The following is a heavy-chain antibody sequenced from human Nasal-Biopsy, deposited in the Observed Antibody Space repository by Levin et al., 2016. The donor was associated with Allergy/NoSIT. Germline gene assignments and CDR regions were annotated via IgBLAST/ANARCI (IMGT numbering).Heavy chain of an antibody. CDR3: ARCRGAIDCVNTSCYCTSFDA. J-gene: IGHJ4*02. D-gene: IGHD2-2*01. CDR2: IYHTGSA. Sequence: SETLSLTCTVSGASVDSGKISWTWIRQPLGRGLEWIGYIYHTGSAFYTPSLRSRVTISLDRAKNQFSLSLTSVTAADTALYFCARCRGAIDCVNTSCYCTSFDAWGQGALVSVSS. CDR1: GASVDSGKIS. V-gene: IGHV4-30-2*01.